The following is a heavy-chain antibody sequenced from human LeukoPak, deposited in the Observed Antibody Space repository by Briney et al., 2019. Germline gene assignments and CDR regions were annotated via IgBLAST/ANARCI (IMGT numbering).Heavy chain of an antibody. J-gene: IGHJ4*02. V-gene: IGHV4-30-2*01. CDR3: ARWEDSSGYFDY. CDR1: GGSISSGGYS. Sequence: SETLSLTCAVSGGSISSGGYSWSWIRQPPGKGLEWIGYIYHSGSTYYNPSLKSRVTISVDRSKNQFSLKLSSVTAADTAVYYCARWEDSSGYFDYWGQGTLVTVSS. D-gene: IGHD3-22*01. CDR2: IYHSGST.